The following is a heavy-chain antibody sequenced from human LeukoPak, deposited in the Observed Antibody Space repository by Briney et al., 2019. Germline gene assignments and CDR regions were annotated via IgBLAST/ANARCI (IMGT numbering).Heavy chain of an antibody. V-gene: IGHV4-59*11. J-gene: IGHJ6*03. D-gene: IGHD3-9*01. CDR1: GGSISSHY. CDR3: ARVSWFPGSSYYYMDV. Sequence: SETLSLTCTVSGGSISSHYWSWIRQPPGKGLEWIGYIYYSGSTSYNPSLKSRVTISVDTSKNQFSLKLSSVTAADTAVYYCARVSWFPGSSYYYMDVWDKGTTVTVSS. CDR2: IYYSGST.